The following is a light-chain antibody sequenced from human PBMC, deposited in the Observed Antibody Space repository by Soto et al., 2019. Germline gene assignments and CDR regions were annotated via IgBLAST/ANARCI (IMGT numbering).Light chain of an antibody. CDR1: QSVSGSS. V-gene: IGKV3-20*01. Sequence: IVLTRAAGALSLSPGERATLSYRASQSVSGSSLGWYQQRPGQAPRLLIYGASNRATGIPDRFSGSGSGTDFTLTISRLQPADYAVYSCQPYGSSGTFGQGTKVDIK. J-gene: IGKJ1*01. CDR3: QPYGSSGT. CDR2: GAS.